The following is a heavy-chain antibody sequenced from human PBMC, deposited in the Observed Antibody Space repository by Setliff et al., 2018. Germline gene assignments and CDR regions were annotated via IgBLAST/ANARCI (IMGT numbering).Heavy chain of an antibody. D-gene: IGHD1-26*01. CDR1: GASLSSGTYY. CDR2: IYYSGTT. V-gene: IGHV4-39*01. Sequence: PSETLSLTCTVSGASLSSGTYYWGWIRQPPGKGLEWIGRIYYSGTTYYNASLKSRVTMSVDTSKNQFSLNLSSVTAADTAVYYCARTGTYRYFDYWGQGALVTVSS. CDR3: ARTGTYRYFDY. J-gene: IGHJ4*02.